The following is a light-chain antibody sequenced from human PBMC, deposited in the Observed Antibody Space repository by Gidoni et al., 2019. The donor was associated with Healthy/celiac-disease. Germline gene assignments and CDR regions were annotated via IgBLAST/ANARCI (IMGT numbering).Light chain of an antibody. CDR1: SSNIGAGYD. CDR3: QSYDSSLSGYVV. Sequence: QSVLPQPPSVSGAPRQRVTISCSGSSSNIGAGYDVHWYQQLPGTAPKLLIYGNSNRPSGVSDRFSGSKSGTSASLAITGLQAEDEADYYCQSYDSSLSGYVVFGGGTKLTVL. J-gene: IGLJ2*01. V-gene: IGLV1-40*01. CDR2: GNS.